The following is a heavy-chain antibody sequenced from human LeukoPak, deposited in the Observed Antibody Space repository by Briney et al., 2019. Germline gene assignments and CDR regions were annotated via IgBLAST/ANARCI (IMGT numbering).Heavy chain of an antibody. Sequence: PSETLSLTCTVSGGSVSSYYWSWIRQPPGKGLEWIGYIYYSGSTNYNPSLKSRVTISVDTSKNQFSLKLSSVTAADTAVYSCARDWAAGFDYWGQGTLVTVSS. CDR2: IYYSGST. V-gene: IGHV4-59*02. CDR1: GGSVSSYY. J-gene: IGHJ4*02. D-gene: IGHD6-25*01. CDR3: ARDWAAGFDY.